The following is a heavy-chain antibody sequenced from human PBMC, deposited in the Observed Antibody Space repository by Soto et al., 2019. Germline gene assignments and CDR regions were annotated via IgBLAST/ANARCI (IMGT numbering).Heavy chain of an antibody. J-gene: IGHJ4*02. D-gene: IGHD3-22*01. CDR2: ISAFKGNT. CDR1: GYTFTSYG. Sequence: GASVKVSCKASGYTFTSYGISWVRQAPGQGLEWMGWISAFKGNTYYAQKLQGRVTMTTDTSTSTAYMELRSLRSDDTAVYYCAYNYVSRGIGSSFAIWGQGTLVTVSS. V-gene: IGHV1-18*01. CDR3: AYNYVSRGIGSSFAI.